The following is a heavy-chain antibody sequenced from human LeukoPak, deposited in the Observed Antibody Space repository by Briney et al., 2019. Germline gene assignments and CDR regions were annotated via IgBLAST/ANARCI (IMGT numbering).Heavy chain of an antibody. Sequence: SGGSLRLSCAASGFTFSDYYMSWIRQAPGKGLEWVSYISSSGSTIYYADSVKGRFTISRDNAKNSLYLQMNSLRAEDTAVYYCARPSSSWSHDAFDIWGQGTMVTVPS. CDR2: ISSSGSTI. CDR3: ARPSSSWSHDAFDI. J-gene: IGHJ3*02. CDR1: GFTFSDYY. D-gene: IGHD6-13*01. V-gene: IGHV3-11*04.